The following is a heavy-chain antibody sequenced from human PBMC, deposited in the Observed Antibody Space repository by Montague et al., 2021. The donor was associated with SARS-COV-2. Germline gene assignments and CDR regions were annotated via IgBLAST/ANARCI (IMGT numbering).Heavy chain of an antibody. CDR2: VYISGST. CDR1: GDSINNVNYF. CDR3: ARVAGYGSGRSFNWFDS. Sequence: TLSLTCSVFGDSINNVNYFWSWIRQPAGKGLEWIGRVYISGSTDYNPSLKSRVTMLLDKSANELTLQVTSVTAADTAVYYCARVAGYGSGRSFNWFDSWGQGLVVTVSS. J-gene: IGHJ5*01. V-gene: IGHV4-61*02. D-gene: IGHD3-10*01.